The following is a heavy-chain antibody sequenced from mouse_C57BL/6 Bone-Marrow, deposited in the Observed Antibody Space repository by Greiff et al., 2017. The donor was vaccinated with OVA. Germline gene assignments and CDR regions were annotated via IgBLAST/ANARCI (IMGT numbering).Heavy chain of an antibody. CDR2: ISSGSSTI. J-gene: IGHJ1*03. V-gene: IGHV5-17*01. CDR3: ARRDYGWYFDV. CDR1: GFTFSDYG. D-gene: IGHD2-4*01. Sequence: EVQRVESGGGLVKPGGSLKLSCAASGFTFSDYGMHWVRQAPEKGLEWVAYISSGSSTIYYADTVKGRFTISRDNAKNTLFLQMTSLRSEDTAMYYCARRDYGWYFDVWGTGTTVTVSS.